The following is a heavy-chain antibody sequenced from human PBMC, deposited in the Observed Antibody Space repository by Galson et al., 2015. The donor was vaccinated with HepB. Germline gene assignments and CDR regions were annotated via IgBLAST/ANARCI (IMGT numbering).Heavy chain of an antibody. CDR3: ASSVPSLRLLAFG. J-gene: IGHJ4*02. V-gene: IGHV3-7*03. CDR2: IKQDGSEK. Sequence: SLRLSCAASGFTFSSYWMSWVRQAPGKGLEWVANIKQDGSEKYYVDSVKGRFTISRDNAKNSLYLQMNSLRAEDTAVYYCASSVPSLRLLAFGWGQGTLVTVSS. D-gene: IGHD3-22*01. CDR1: GFTFSSYW.